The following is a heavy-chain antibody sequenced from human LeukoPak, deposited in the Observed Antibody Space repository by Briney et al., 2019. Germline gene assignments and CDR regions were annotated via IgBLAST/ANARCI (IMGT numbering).Heavy chain of an antibody. CDR1: GYTLTELS. V-gene: IGHV1-24*01. J-gene: IGHJ4*02. D-gene: IGHD3-10*01. CDR3: ATAPLWFGELYYFDY. CDR2: FDPEDGET. Sequence: ASVKVSCKVSGYTLTELSMHWVRQAPGKGLEWMGGFDPEDGETIYAQKFQGRVTMTEDTSTDTAYMELSSLRSKDTAVYYCATAPLWFGELYYFDYWGQGTPVTVSS.